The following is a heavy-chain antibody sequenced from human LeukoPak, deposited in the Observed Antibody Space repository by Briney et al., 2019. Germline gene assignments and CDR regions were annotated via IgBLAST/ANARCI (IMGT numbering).Heavy chain of an antibody. V-gene: IGHV1-8*01. CDR3: ARASSGSYYDYYYYMDV. Sequence: ASVKVSCKASRYTFTSYDINWVRQATGQGLEWMGWMNPNSGNTGYAQKFQGRVTMTRNTSISTAYMELSSLRSEDTAVYYCARASSGSYYDYYYYMDVWGKGTTVTVSS. D-gene: IGHD3-10*01. CDR1: RYTFTSYD. CDR2: MNPNSGNT. J-gene: IGHJ6*03.